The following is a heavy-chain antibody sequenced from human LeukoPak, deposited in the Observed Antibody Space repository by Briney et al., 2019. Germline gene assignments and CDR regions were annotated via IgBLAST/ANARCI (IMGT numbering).Heavy chain of an antibody. Sequence: SETLSLTCTVSGGSVGSAGYYWSWIRQPPGGGLEWIGYMYYIRNTNYNPSLKSRVTMSLDPSKNQFSLKLNSVTAADTAVYYCARTQSQSGSYRYYFGYWGQGTLVTVSS. CDR2: MYYIRNT. V-gene: IGHV4-61*08. J-gene: IGHJ4*02. D-gene: IGHD1-26*01. CDR1: GGSVGSAGYY. CDR3: ARTQSQSGSYRYYFGY.